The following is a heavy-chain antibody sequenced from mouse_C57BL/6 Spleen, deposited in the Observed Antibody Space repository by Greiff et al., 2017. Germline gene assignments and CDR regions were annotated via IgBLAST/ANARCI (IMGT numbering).Heavy chain of an antibody. CDR2: IYPGSGST. CDR1: GYTFTSYW. CDR3: ARFGTTVVARDD. V-gene: IGHV1-55*01. Sequence: VQLQQPGAELVKPGASVKMSCKASGYTFTSYWITWVKQRPGQGLEWIGDIYPGSGSTNYNEKFKSKATLTVDTSSSTAYMQLSSLTSEDSAVYYCARFGTTVVARDDWGQGTTLTVAS. D-gene: IGHD1-1*01. J-gene: IGHJ2*01.